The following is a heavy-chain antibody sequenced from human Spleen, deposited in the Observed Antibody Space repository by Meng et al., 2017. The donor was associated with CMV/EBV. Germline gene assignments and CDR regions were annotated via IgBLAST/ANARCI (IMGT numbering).Heavy chain of an antibody. J-gene: IGHJ4*02. CDR2: VNPNSDDT. CDR1: GYTFSGYY. CDR3: ARDRPPLFYDDSSGFDY. V-gene: IGHV1-2*02. Sequence: ASAKVSCKASGYTFSGYYMNWVRQAPGQGLEWMGWVNPNSDDTKYAKKFQGRVTLTRDTSIRTAYMELIRLRYDDTAVYYCARDRPPLFYDDSSGFDYWGQGTLVTVSS. D-gene: IGHD3-22*01.